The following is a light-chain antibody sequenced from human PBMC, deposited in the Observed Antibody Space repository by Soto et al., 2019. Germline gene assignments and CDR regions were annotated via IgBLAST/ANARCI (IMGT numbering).Light chain of an antibody. V-gene: IGKV3-15*01. CDR2: GAS. CDR1: QSINSE. CDR3: QQGHNWPLT. J-gene: IGKJ2*01. Sequence: EIVMTQSPATLSLSPGERAALSCRASQSINSELAWYQQKPGQPPRLLIYGASTRATGVPARFTGSESGSEFTLTISGLQSEDFAVYYCQQGHNWPLTFRQGTRVEI.